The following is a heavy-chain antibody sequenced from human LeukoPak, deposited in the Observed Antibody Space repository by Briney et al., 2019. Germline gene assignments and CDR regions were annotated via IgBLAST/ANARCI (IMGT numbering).Heavy chain of an antibody. Sequence: GGSLRLSCAASGFTFSSYAMSWVRQAPGKGLEWVSTISGSGSSTYYADSVKGRFTISRDNSKSTLYLQMNSLRAEDSAVYYCARAPRTAANFDYWGQGTLVTVSS. CDR2: ISGSGSST. J-gene: IGHJ4*02. D-gene: IGHD6-13*01. CDR1: GFTFSSYA. CDR3: ARAPRTAANFDY. V-gene: IGHV3-23*01.